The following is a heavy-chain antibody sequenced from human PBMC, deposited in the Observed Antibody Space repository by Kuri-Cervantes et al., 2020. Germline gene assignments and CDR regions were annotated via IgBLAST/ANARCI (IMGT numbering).Heavy chain of an antibody. Sequence: SETLSLTCTVSGGSISSGGYYWSWIRQPAGKGLEWIGRIYTSGSTNYNPSLKSRVTISVDTSKNQFSLKLSSVTAADTAVYYCARDAYGGGSGIFGYWGQGTLVTVSS. D-gene: IGHD4-23*01. CDR3: ARDAYGGGSGIFGY. J-gene: IGHJ4*02. CDR1: GGSISSGGYY. V-gene: IGHV4-61*02. CDR2: IYTSGST.